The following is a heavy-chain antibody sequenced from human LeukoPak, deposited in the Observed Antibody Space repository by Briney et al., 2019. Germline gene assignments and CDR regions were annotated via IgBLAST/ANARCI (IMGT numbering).Heavy chain of an antibody. CDR1: GGSISSYY. J-gene: IGHJ5*02. CDR2: IYTTGST. D-gene: IGHD6-19*01. CDR3: ARDTNYSSGWRNQRNNWFDP. V-gene: IGHV4-4*07. Sequence: PSETLSLTCTVSGGSISSYYWSWIRQPAGKGLEWIGRIYTTGSTYYNPSLKSRVTMSVDTSKNQFSLKLSSVTAADTAVYYCARDTNYSSGWRNQRNNWFDPWGQGTLVTVSS.